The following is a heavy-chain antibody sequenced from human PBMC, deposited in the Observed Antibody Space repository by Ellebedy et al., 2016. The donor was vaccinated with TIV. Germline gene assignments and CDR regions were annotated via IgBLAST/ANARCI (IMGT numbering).Heavy chain of an antibody. CDR3: AKNAYGSGSHFYFDY. D-gene: IGHD3-10*01. J-gene: IGHJ4*02. V-gene: IGHV3-20*04. CDR2: IDWNGGRT. CDR1: GFNFDDYG. Sequence: GESLKIPXAASGFNFDDYGMTWVRQAPGKGLEWVSGIDWNGGRTGYADSVKGRFTISRDDSKNTLFLQMNSLRAEDTAVYYCAKNAYGSGSHFYFDYWGQGSLVTVSS.